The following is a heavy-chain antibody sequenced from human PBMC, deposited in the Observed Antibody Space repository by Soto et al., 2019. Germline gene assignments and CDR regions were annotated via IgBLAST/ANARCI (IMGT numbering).Heavy chain of an antibody. V-gene: IGHV3-53*01. CDR1: GFTVSSDY. CDR3: ARPHCISTSCFGMDV. CDR2: IYSGGST. J-gene: IGHJ6*02. Sequence: GGSLRLSCAASGFTVSSDYMSWVRQAPGKGLEWVSVIYSGGSTYYADSVKGRFTISRDNSKNTLYLQMNSLRAEDTAVYYCARPHCISTSCFGMDVWGQGTTVTVSS. D-gene: IGHD2-2*01.